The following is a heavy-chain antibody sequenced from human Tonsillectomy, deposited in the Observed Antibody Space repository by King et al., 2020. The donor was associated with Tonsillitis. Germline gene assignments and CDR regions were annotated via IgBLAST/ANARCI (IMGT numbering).Heavy chain of an antibody. CDR3: AHRPDYDFGVGCFDY. CDR2: IYWDDDK. Sequence: ITLKESGPTLVKPPQTLTLTCTFSGFLLSTSGVAVGWIRQPPGKALEWLALIYWDDDKRYSPSLKSRLTITKDTSKNQVVLTMTNMDPVDTATYYCAHRPDYDFGVGCFDYWGQGTLVTVSS. V-gene: IGHV2-5*02. J-gene: IGHJ4*02. CDR1: GFLLSTSGVA. D-gene: IGHD3-3*01.